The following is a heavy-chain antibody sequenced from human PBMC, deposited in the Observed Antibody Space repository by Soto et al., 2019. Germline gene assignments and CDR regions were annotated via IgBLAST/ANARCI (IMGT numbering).Heavy chain of an antibody. CDR3: ARDRAVYYYMDV. J-gene: IGHJ6*03. D-gene: IGHD3-10*01. CDR2: IYSGGST. CDR1: GFTVSSNY. V-gene: IGHV3-66*01. Sequence: GGSLRLSCAASGFTVSSNYMSWVRQAPGKGLEWVSVIYSGGSTYYADSVKGRFTISRDNSKNTLYFQMNSLRAEDTAVYYCARDRAVYYYMDVWGKETTVTVSS.